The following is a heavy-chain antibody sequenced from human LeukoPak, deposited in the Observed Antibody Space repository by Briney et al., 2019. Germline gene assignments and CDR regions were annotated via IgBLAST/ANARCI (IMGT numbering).Heavy chain of an antibody. Sequence: GGSLKLSCAASGFTVSSNYMSWVRQAPGKGLEWVSVIYSGGSTYYADSVKGRFTISRDNSKNTLYLQMNSLRAEDTAVYYCARDSRRILPSDWGQGTLVTVSS. CDR1: GFTVSSNY. J-gene: IGHJ4*02. CDR3: ARDSRRILPSD. CDR2: IYSGGST. D-gene: IGHD2-15*01. V-gene: IGHV3-66*01.